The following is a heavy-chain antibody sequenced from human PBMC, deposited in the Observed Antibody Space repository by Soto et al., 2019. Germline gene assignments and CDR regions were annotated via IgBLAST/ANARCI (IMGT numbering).Heavy chain of an antibody. J-gene: IGHJ6*02. CDR2: SNPNSGVT. CDR1: GYTVTGYY. V-gene: IGHV1-2*02. Sequence: QVQLVQSGAEVKKPGASVKVSCKASGYTVTGYYMHWVRQAPGHGLEWLGWSNPNSGVTDYAQNFQGRVTMTRETSISTAYMELSRLTSDDTAVYYCAMRLVRSGDYHYGMDVWGQGTPVTVS. D-gene: IGHD2-21*01. CDR3: AMRLVRSGDYHYGMDV.